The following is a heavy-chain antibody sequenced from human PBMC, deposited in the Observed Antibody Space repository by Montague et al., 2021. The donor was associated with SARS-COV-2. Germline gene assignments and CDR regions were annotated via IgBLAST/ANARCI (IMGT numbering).Heavy chain of an antibody. CDR1: GFTFSNSD. Sequence: SLRLSCAASGFTFSNSDMNWVRQAPGKGPEWISYISTSAYTRSYAGSVKGRFTISRDNGKNSLYLQMNSLRVEDTAVYYCTRDYRSIVGDGLDIWGQGTKVTVSS. J-gene: IGHJ3*02. CDR2: ISTSAYTR. D-gene: IGHD3-16*02. V-gene: IGHV3-48*03. CDR3: TRDYRSIVGDGLDI.